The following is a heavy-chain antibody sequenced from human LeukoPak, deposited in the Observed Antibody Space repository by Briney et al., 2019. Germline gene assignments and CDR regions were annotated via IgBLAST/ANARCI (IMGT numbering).Heavy chain of an antibody. CDR2: ISTISRYI. CDR3: ARDRDSSSWINWYFDL. D-gene: IGHD6-13*01. J-gene: IGHJ2*01. Sequence: GSLRLSCAASGFTFSSHTMNWVRQAPGKGLEWVSSISTISRYIYYADSVKGRFTISRDNAKNSLYLQMNSLRAEDTAVYYCARDRDSSSWINWYFDLWGRGTLVAVSS. V-gene: IGHV3-21*01. CDR1: GFTFSSHT.